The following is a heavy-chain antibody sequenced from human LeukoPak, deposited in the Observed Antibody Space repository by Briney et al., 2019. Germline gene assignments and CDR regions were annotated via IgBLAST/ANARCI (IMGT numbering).Heavy chain of an antibody. CDR3: ARDSAGGGDYFYYYYGMDV. V-gene: IGHV3-30-3*01. CDR2: ISYDGSNK. D-gene: IGHD4-17*01. CDR1: GFTFGSYA. J-gene: IGHJ6*02. Sequence: GRSLRLYCAAGGFTFGSYAMHWVRQAPGSGLYWVAVISYDGSNKYYADSVKGRFTISRDNSKNTLYLQMNSLRAEDTAVYYCARDSAGGGDYFYYYYGMDVWGQGTTVTVSS.